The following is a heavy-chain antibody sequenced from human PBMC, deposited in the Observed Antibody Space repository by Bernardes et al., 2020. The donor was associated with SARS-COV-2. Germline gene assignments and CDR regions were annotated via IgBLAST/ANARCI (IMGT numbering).Heavy chain of an antibody. D-gene: IGHD4-17*01. V-gene: IGHV3-21*01. CDR3: TRGGTTVYPNF. J-gene: IGHJ4*02. CDR1: GFTFSSCA. CDR2: ITSNSRNI. Sequence: VGTLLLSCVASGFTFSSCAMTWVRQAPGKGLEWVSSITSNSRNIFYADSVKGRFTISRDNAKNSLYLQMNSLRAEDTAVYYCTRGGTTVYPNFWGQGTLVTVSS.